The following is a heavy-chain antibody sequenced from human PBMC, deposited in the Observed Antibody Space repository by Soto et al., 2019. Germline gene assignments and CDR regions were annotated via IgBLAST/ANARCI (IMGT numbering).Heavy chain of an antibody. CDR1: GYNSNGYY. V-gene: IGHV1-2*02. J-gene: IGHJ4*02. CDR2: MNPNTGGA. Sequence: QVNLVQSGAEVKKPGASVKVSCKASGYNSNGYYIHWVRQAPGQGLEWMGWMNPNTGGANYAQKFQGKVIMTTDTSISTAYLDLWSLTSDDTAVYYCAKVISPRGSKQWLAQTKHQALDYRGQGTLVTFSS. D-gene: IGHD6-19*01. CDR3: AKVISPRGSKQWLAQTKHQALDY.